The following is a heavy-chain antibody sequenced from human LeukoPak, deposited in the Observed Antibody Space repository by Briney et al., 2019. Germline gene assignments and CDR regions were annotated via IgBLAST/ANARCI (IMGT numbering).Heavy chain of an antibody. CDR2: ISSSGRAL. J-gene: IGHJ4*01. CDR1: GFTFSNYD. V-gene: IGHV3-48*03. Sequence: PGGSLRLSCVASGFTFSNYDMNWVRQAPGKGLEWVSYISSSGRALYYADSVKGRFTISRDNARNSLYLQMNGLRVEDTAVYYCARSFDYWGQGTRVTVSS. CDR3: ARSFDY.